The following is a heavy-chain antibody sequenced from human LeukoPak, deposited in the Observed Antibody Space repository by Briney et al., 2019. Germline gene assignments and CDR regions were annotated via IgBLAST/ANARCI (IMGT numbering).Heavy chain of an antibody. J-gene: IGHJ2*01. Sequence: IPSETLSLTCTVSVGSITSPYYWGWIRQPPGKGLEWIGTIYYSGRTYYNPSLRSRLTLSVDTSKNQFSLNLRSVTAADTAMYYCARGELADGDYSSWYFDLWGRGTLVTVSS. D-gene: IGHD4-17*01. CDR2: IYYSGRT. V-gene: IGHV4-39*07. CDR1: VGSITSPYY. CDR3: ARGELADGDYSSWYFDL.